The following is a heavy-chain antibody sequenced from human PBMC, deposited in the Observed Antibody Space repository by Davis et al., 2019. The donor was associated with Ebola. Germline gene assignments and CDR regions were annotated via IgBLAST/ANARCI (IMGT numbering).Heavy chain of an antibody. D-gene: IGHD4-11*01. Sequence: SETLSLTCTVSGGSISSSSYYWGWIRQPPGKGLEWIGSIYYSGSTYYNPSLKSRVTISVDTSKNQFSLKLSSVTAADTAVYYCARLMTTVSMYRGHNWFDPWGQGTLVTVSS. CDR1: GGSISSSSYY. V-gene: IGHV4-39*01. J-gene: IGHJ5*02. CDR2: IYYSGST. CDR3: ARLMTTVSMYRGHNWFDP.